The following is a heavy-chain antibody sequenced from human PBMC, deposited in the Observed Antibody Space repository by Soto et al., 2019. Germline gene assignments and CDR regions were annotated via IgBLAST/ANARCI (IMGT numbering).Heavy chain of an antibody. CDR1: GGYVSSGGFY. CDR2: IYYSGST. CDR3: ARERRNYYDYYGMDV. D-gene: IGHD1-1*01. V-gene: IGHV4-61*08. J-gene: IGHJ6*02. Sequence: LSLTCTVSGGYVSSGGFYWSWIRQPPGKGLEWIGCIYYSGSTNYNPSLKSRLTISVDTSKNQFSLMLSSVTGADTAVYYCARERRNYYDYYGMDVWGQGTTVTVSS.